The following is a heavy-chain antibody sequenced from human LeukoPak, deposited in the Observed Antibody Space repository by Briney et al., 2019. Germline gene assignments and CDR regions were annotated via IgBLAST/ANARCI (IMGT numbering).Heavy chain of an antibody. D-gene: IGHD3-10*01. J-gene: IGHJ4*02. CDR3: ASGEGTTYYYSSGSYYRLDY. V-gene: IGHV3-23*01. Sequence: PGGSLRLSCAASGFTFSSYAMTWVRQAPGKGLEWVSFISGSGGSTYYADSVKGRFTISRDNSKNTLDLQMNSLRAEDTAVYYCASGEGTTYYYSSGSYYRLDYWGQGTLVTVSS. CDR2: ISGSGGST. CDR1: GFTFSSYA.